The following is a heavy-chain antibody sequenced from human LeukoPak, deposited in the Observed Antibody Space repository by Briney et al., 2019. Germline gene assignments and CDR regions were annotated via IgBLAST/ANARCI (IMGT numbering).Heavy chain of an antibody. J-gene: IGHJ2*01. V-gene: IGHV4-34*01. CDR3: ARQLAVAGTNWYFDL. D-gene: IGHD6-19*01. Sequence: SETLSLTCAVYGGSFSGYYWSWIRQPPGEGLEWIGEINHSGSTNYNPSLKSRVTISVDTSKNQFSLKLSSVTAADTAVYYCARQLAVAGTNWYFDLWGRGTLVTVSS. CDR2: INHSGST. CDR1: GGSFSGYY.